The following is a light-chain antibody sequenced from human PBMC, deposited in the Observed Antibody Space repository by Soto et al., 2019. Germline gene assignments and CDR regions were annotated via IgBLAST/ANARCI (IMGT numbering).Light chain of an antibody. V-gene: IGLV1-40*01. CDR3: QSYDSRLRWYV. CDR1: RYNIGAGYA. Sequence: VPTQPSPLSGAPGQRVTLSLAGSRYNIGAGYAAHWYQQLPGAAPKLLIYGNTKRPSGVPDRFSGSKSGTTASLAITGLQAEDEADYYCQSYDSRLRWYVFGTGTKVTVL. CDR2: GNT. J-gene: IGLJ1*01.